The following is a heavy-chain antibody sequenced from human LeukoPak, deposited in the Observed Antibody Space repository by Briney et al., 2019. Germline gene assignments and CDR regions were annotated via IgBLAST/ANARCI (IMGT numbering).Heavy chain of an antibody. CDR1: GGTFSSYA. Sequence: ASVKVSCKASGGTFSSYAISWVRQAPGQGLEWMGGIIPIFGTANYAQKFQGRVTITADESTSTAYMELSSLRSEDTAVYYCARDPTSYCGGDCYSIWGQGTLVTVSS. CDR3: ARDPTSYCGGDCYSI. D-gene: IGHD2-21*01. CDR2: IIPIFGTA. V-gene: IGHV1-69*13. J-gene: IGHJ4*02.